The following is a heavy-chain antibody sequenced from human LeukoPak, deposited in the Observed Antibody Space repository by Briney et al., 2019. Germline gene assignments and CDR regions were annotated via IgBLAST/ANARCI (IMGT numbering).Heavy chain of an antibody. D-gene: IGHD3-10*01. Sequence: PGGSLRLSCAASGFIFSSYTMNWVRQAPGKGLEWVSSISSSSSYIYYADSLKGRFTISRDNSKNTLYLQMNSLRAEDTAVYYCAKDLDGWFGEGDAFDIWGQGTMVTVSS. CDR3: AKDLDGWFGEGDAFDI. CDR2: ISSSSSYI. V-gene: IGHV3-21*04. J-gene: IGHJ3*02. CDR1: GFIFSSYT.